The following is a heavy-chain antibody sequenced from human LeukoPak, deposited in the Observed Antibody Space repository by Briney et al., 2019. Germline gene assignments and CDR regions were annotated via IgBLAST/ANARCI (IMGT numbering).Heavy chain of an antibody. CDR2: ISYDGSNK. CDR3: AKATWGEIDY. CDR1: GFTFSSYG. V-gene: IGHV3-30*18. Sequence: GGSLRLSCAASGFTFSSYGMHWVRQAPGKGLEWVAVISYDGSNKYYADSVKGRFTISRDNSKNTLYLQMNSLRAEDTAVYYCAKATWGEIDYWAREPWSPSPQ. D-gene: IGHD3-16*01. J-gene: IGHJ4*02.